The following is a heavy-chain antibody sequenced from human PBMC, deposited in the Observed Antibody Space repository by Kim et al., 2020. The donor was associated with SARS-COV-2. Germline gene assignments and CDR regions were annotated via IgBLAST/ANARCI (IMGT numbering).Heavy chain of an antibody. CDR3: AREDSSGWYHAFDI. Sequence: AQKFQGRVTMTRDTSTSTVYMELSSLRSEDTAVYYCAREDSSGWYHAFDIWGQGTMVTVSS. D-gene: IGHD6-19*01. J-gene: IGHJ3*02. V-gene: IGHV1-46*01.